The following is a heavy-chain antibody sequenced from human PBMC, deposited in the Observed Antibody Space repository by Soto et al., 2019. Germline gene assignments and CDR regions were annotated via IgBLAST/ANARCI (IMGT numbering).Heavy chain of an antibody. V-gene: IGHV3-30*03. D-gene: IGHD2-2*01. CDR1: GFSFSSYV. CDR2: LSYYERDK. Sequence: QVPLVESGGGVVQPGRSLRLSCGTSGFSFSSYVLHWVRQAPGKGLEWVAVLSYYERDKYYADSVKGRFTISRDNSKNTLYLQMNSLRAEDTAVYYCAREGSGDAYNAGGAMDYWGQGTLVTVSS. J-gene: IGHJ4*02. CDR3: AREGSGDAYNAGGAMDY.